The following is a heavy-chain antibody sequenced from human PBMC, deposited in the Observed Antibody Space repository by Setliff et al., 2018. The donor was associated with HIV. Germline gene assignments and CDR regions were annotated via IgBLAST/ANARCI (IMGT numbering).Heavy chain of an antibody. J-gene: IGHJ6*02. CDR2: IKQDGSEK. D-gene: IGHD3-22*01. V-gene: IGHV3-7*01. CDR1: GFTFSTYW. Sequence: PGGSLRLSCAASGFTFSTYWMRWVRQAPGKGLEWVANIKQDGSEKFYVDSVKGRFTISRDNAKNSLYLQMNSLRAEDTAVYYCARGGSGYYYYYYGMDVWGQGTTVTVSS. CDR3: ARGGSGYYYYYYGMDV.